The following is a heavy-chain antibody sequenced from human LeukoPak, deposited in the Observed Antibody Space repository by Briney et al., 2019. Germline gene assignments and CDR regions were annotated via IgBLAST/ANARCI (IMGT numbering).Heavy chain of an antibody. V-gene: IGHV4-31*03. J-gene: IGHJ5*02. CDR1: GGSISSGGYY. CDR3: ARVRYSRGAFDP. Sequence: SETLSLTCTVSGGSISSGGYYWSWIRQHPGKGLEWIGYIYYSGSTYYNPSLKSRVTISVDTSKNQFSLKLSSVTAADTAVYYCARVRYSRGAFDPWGQGTLVTVSS. D-gene: IGHD6-13*01. CDR2: IYYSGST.